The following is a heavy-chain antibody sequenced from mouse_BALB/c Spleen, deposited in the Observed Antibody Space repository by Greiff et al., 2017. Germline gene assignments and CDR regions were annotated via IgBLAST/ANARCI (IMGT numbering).Heavy chain of an antibody. CDR3: ARSGGRGYYDY. CDR2: IDPANGNT. V-gene: IGHV14-3*02. D-gene: IGHD2-3*01. CDR1: GFNIKDTY. J-gene: IGHJ2*01. Sequence: VHVKQSGAELVKPGASVKLSCTASGFNIKDTYMHWVKQRPEQGLEWIGRIDPANGNTKYDPKFQGKATITADTSSNTAYLQLSSLTSEDTAVYYCARSGGRGYYDYWGQGTTLTVSS.